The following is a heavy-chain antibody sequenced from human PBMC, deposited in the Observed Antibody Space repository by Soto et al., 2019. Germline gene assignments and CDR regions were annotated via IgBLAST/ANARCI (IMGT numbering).Heavy chain of an antibody. CDR3: AREGTTQGYYDLRSGYTYGMDV. J-gene: IGHJ6*02. Sequence: ASLKASYTASGYTSTRYHIHIVRQAPGQGPEWMEWINPNSGGTNYAQKFQGWVTMTRDTSISTAYMELSRLRSDDTAVYYCAREGTTQGYYDLRSGYTYGMDVWGQGTTVTVSS. V-gene: IGHV1-2*04. D-gene: IGHD3-3*01. CDR1: GYTSTRYH. CDR2: INPNSGGT.